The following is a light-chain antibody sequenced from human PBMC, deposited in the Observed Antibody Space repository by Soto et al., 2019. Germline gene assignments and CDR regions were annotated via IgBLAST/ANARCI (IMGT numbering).Light chain of an antibody. CDR1: HSVSSNY. CDR3: QQYGISPT. Sequence: EILLTQSPGTLSLCPGERATLSCRSSHSVSSNYLAWYQQKPGQAPRLLIYDVSSRATGIPDRFSGSGSGTDFTLTISRLEPVDFAVYYCQQYGISPTFGQGTKVEIK. V-gene: IGKV3-20*01. CDR2: DVS. J-gene: IGKJ1*01.